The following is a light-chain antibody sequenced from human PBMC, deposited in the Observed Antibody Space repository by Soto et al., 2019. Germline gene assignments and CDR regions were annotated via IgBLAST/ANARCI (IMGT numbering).Light chain of an antibody. V-gene: IGLV3-1*01. J-gene: IGLJ2*01. CDR3: QAWDISMCD. CDR1: KLGDKN. Sequence: SYELTQPPSVSVSPGQTASITCSGDKLGDKNAYWYQQKPGQSPVLVIYQDTKRPSGIPERFSGSNSGNTATLTISGTQAMDEADYYCQAWDISMCDFGGGTKLTVL. CDR2: QDT.